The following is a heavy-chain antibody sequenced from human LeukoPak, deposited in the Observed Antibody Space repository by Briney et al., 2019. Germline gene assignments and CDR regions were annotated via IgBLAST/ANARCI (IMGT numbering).Heavy chain of an antibody. V-gene: IGHV1-18*01. CDR3: ARQDSSSWYGYFQH. D-gene: IGHD6-13*01. CDR1: GYTFTSYG. J-gene: IGHJ1*01. Sequence: ASVKVSCTASGYTFTSYGISWVRQAPGQGLEWMGWISAYNGNTNYAQKLQGRVTMTTDTSTSTAYMELRSLRSDDTAVYYCARQDSSSWYGYFQHWGQGTLVTVSS. CDR2: ISAYNGNT.